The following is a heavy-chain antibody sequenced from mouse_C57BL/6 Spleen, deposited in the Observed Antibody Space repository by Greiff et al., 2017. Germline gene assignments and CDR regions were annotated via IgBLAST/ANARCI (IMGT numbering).Heavy chain of an antibody. J-gene: IGHJ4*01. V-gene: IGHV5-9*04. Sequence: EVHVVESGGGLVKPGGSLKLSCAASGFTFSSYTMSWVRQTPEKRLEWVATISGGGGNTCYPHSVKGRFTISRDKAKNTLYLQLSSLRSEDTALYYCARNAMDYWGQGTSVTVSS. CDR3: ARNAMDY. CDR2: ISGGGGNT. CDR1: GFTFSSYT.